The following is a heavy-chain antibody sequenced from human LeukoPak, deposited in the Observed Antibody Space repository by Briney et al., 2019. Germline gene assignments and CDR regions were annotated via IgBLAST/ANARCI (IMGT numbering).Heavy chain of an antibody. Sequence: GGSLRLSCAASGFTFSSYAMSWVRQAPGKGLEWVSYISSSGSTIYYADSVKGRFTISRDNAKNSLYLQMNSLRAEDTAVYYCVRGSSSSSHDYWGQGTLVTVSS. CDR2: ISSSGSTI. D-gene: IGHD6-13*01. V-gene: IGHV3-48*04. CDR1: GFTFSSYA. CDR3: VRGSSSSSHDY. J-gene: IGHJ4*02.